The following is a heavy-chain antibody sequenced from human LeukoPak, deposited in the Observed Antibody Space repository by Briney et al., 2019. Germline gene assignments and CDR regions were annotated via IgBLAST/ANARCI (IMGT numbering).Heavy chain of an antibody. CDR3: ARERRAAAGHNWFDP. CDR2: ISSSSSYI. CDR1: GFTFNSYS. J-gene: IGHJ5*02. Sequence: GGSLRLSCAASGFTFNSYSMNWVRQAPGKGLEWVSSISSSSSYIYYADSVKGRFTISRDNAKNSLYLQMNSLRAEDTAVYYCARERRAAAGHNWFDPWGQGTLVTVSS. D-gene: IGHD6-13*01. V-gene: IGHV3-21*01.